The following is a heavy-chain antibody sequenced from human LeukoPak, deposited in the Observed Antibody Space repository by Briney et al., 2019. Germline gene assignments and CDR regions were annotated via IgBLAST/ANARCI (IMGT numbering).Heavy chain of an antibody. Sequence: GGSLRLSCAASGFTFSSYWMSWVRQAPGKGLEGVANINQDGSEKYYVDSVKGRFTISRDNAKNSLYLQMNSLRAEDTAVYFCARDYYYGSGSYAYWGQGTLVTVSS. D-gene: IGHD3-10*01. CDR3: ARDYYYGSGSYAY. CDR2: INQDGSEK. J-gene: IGHJ4*02. V-gene: IGHV3-7*01. CDR1: GFTFSSYW.